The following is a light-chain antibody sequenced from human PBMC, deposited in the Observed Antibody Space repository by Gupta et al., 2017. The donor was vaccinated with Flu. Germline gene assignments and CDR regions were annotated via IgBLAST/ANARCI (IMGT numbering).Light chain of an antibody. CDR2: GAS. CDR3: QQYGDSVPTT. Sequence: IVLTQSPGTLSLSPGERATLSCRASQSISNNFLAWYQQRPGQSPRLLTHGASSRATGIPDRFSGSGSGTDFTLTISRLEPEDFAVYYCQQYGDSVPTTFGQGTKVEI. V-gene: IGKV3-20*01. J-gene: IGKJ1*01. CDR1: QSISNNF.